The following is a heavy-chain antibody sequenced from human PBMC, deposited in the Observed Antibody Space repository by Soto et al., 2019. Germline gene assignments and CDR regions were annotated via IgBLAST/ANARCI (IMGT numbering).Heavy chain of an antibody. CDR3: AKDRDSSSCYYYYYYSMDV. V-gene: IGHV3-30*18. J-gene: IGHJ6*02. CDR1: GFTFSSYG. CDR2: ISYDGSNK. D-gene: IGHD6-13*01. Sequence: QVQLVESGGGVVQPGRSLRLSCAASGFTFSSYGMHWVRQAPGKGLEWVAVISYDGSNKYYADSVKGRFTISRDNSKNTLYLQMNSLRAEDTAVYYCAKDRDSSSCYYYYYYSMDVWGQGTTVTVSS.